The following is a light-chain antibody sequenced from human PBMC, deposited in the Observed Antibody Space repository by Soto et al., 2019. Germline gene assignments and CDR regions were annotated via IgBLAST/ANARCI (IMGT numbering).Light chain of an antibody. J-gene: IGLJ1*01. CDR1: SSDVGGYNY. CDR2: DVS. CDR3: SSYTRRSTRLQV. Sequence: QSALTQPASVSGSPGQSMTISCTGTSSDVGGYNYVSWYQQQPGKAPKLMIYDVSNRPSGVSNRFSGSKSGNTASLTISGLQAEDEADYYCSSYTRRSTRLQVFGTGTKLTVL. V-gene: IGLV2-14*01.